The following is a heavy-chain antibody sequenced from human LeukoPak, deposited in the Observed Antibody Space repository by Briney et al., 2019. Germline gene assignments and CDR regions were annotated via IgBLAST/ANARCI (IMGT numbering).Heavy chain of an antibody. D-gene: IGHD4-11*01. CDR2: ISSSSSTI. Sequence: GGSLRLSCAASGFTFSSYSMNWVRQAPGKGLEWVSYISSSSSTIYYADSVKGRFPISRDNAKNALYLQMNSARAEDTAVYCCARVGYTVPDYWGQRTLVTVSS. CDR1: GFTFSSYS. J-gene: IGHJ4*02. CDR3: ARVGYTVPDY. V-gene: IGHV3-48*01.